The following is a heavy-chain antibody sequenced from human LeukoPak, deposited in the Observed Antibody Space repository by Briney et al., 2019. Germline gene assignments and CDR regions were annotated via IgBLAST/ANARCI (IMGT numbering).Heavy chain of an antibody. Sequence: PGGSLRLSCAASGFTFSRYVMTWVRQAPGQGLEWVSFISHSGDSTYYAGSVKGRFTISRDNSKNTLYLQMSSLRADDTAVYYCAKLKDSYYYYGMDVWGQGTTVTVSS. V-gene: IGHV3-23*01. CDR2: ISHSGDST. CDR3: AKLKDSYYYYGMDV. J-gene: IGHJ6*02. CDR1: GFTFSRYV.